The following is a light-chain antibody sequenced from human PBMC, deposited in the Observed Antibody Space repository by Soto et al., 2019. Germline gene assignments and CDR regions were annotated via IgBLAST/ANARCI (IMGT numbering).Light chain of an antibody. CDR2: DAS. CDR3: QQYSHWPWT. Sequence: EIVMTPSPATLSLSPGDRATLSCRASQSVDNSLAWYQQKPGQAPRLLIYDASTRATGIPARFSGSGSGTDFTLTISRLEPEEFAVYYCQQYSHWPWTFGQGTKVDIK. V-gene: IGKV3D-15*01. CDR1: QSVDNS. J-gene: IGKJ1*01.